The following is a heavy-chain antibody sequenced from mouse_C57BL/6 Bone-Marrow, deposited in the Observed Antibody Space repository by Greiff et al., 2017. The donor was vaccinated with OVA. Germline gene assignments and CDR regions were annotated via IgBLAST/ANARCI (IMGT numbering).Heavy chain of an antibody. CDR3: ARGRWYAMDY. CDR2: IHPNSGST. V-gene: IGHV1-64*01. D-gene: IGHD2-3*01. Sequence: QVQLQQPGAELVKPGASVKLSCKASGYTFTSYWMHWVKQRPGQGLEWIGIIHPNSGSTNYNEKFKGKATLTVDKSSSTAYMQLRSLTSDDSAVYYCARGRWYAMDYWGQGTTVTVSS. CDR1: GYTFTSYW. J-gene: IGHJ4*01.